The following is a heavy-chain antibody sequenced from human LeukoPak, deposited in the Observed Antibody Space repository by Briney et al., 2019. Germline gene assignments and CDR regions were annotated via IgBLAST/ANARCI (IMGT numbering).Heavy chain of an antibody. CDR1: GFTVSSNY. Sequence: GGSLRLSCAASGFTVSSNYMSWVRQAPGKGLEWVSVIYSGGSTYYADSVKGRFTISRDNAKNSLYLQMNSLRAEDTAVYYCARYSYGYVHYFDYWGQGTLVTVSS. V-gene: IGHV3-53*01. D-gene: IGHD5-18*01. CDR2: IYSGGST. CDR3: ARYSYGYVHYFDY. J-gene: IGHJ4*02.